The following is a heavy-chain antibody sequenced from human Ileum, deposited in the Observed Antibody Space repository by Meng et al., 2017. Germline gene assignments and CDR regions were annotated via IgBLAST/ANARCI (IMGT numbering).Heavy chain of an antibody. CDR2: IISDGSRT. J-gene: IGHJ4*02. Sequence: GESLKISCAVSGFAFSTYSMNWVRQAPGKGLVWVSRIISDGSRTSYADSVKGRFTISRDNAKNTLYLQMNSLRAEDTAVYYCARAQLRLGELSSYYFDYWGQGTLVTVSS. CDR1: GFAFSTYS. V-gene: IGHV3-74*01. D-gene: IGHD3-16*02. CDR3: ARAQLRLGELSSYYFDY.